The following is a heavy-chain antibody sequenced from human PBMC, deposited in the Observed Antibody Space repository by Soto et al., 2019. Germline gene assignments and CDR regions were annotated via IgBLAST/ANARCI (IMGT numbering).Heavy chain of an antibody. CDR2: IYPGDSDT. J-gene: IGHJ6*02. CDR3: ARLARGECDFWRGYYPCACYGMDV. Sequence: PGESLKISCKGSGYSFTSYWIGWVRQMPGKGLEWMGIIYPGDSDTRYSPSFQGQVTISADKSISTAYLQWSSLKAADTAMYYCARLARGECDFWRGYYPCACYGMDVWGQGTTVTVSS. D-gene: IGHD3-3*01. CDR1: GYSFTSYW. V-gene: IGHV5-51*01.